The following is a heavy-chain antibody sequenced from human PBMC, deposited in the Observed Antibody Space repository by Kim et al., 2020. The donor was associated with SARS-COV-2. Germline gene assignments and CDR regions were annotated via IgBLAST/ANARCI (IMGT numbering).Heavy chain of an antibody. V-gene: IGHV4-39*01. CDR2: T. Sequence: TNYHPSLKGRVTISVDTSKKQFSLRLSSVTAADAAVYYCARHLRNWYFDLWGRGTLVTVSS. J-gene: IGHJ2*01. CDR3: ARHLRNWYFDL.